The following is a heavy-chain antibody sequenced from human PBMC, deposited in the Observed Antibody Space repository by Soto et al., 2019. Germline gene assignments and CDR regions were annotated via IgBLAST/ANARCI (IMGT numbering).Heavy chain of an antibody. D-gene: IGHD2-2*01. CDR2: IYYSGST. V-gene: IGHV4-39*01. J-gene: IGHJ4*02. CDR3: ARHGSGVLVPAAPDY. CDR1: GGSISSSSYY. Sequence: QLQLQESGPGLVKPSETLSLTCTVSGGSISSSSYYWGWIRQPPGKGLEWIGSIYYSGSTYYNPSLKSRVTISVDTSKNQFSLKLSSVTAADTAVYYCARHGSGVLVPAAPDYWGQGTLVTVSS.